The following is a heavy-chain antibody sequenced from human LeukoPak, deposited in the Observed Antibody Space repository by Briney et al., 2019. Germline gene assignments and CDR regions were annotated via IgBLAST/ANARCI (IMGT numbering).Heavy chain of an antibody. J-gene: IGHJ5*02. CDR1: GGSISSGSYY. Sequence: SETLSLTCTVSGGSISSGSYYWSWIRQPAGKGLEWIGRIYSSGSTNYNPSLKSRVTMSVDTSKNQFSLKLRSVTAADTAVYYCARAGGYDSSGYYRNWFDPWGQGTLVTVSS. CDR3: ARAGGYDSSGYYRNWFDP. CDR2: IYSSGST. D-gene: IGHD3-22*01. V-gene: IGHV4-61*02.